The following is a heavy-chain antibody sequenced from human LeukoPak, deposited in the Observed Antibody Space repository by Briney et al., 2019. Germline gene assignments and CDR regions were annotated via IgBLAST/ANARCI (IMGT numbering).Heavy chain of an antibody. D-gene: IGHD1-1*01. J-gene: IGHJ3*02. CDR2: IHYSGST. CDR3: TRHQSSRTTSDAGFDI. CDR1: GGSFSGYY. Sequence: KSSETLSLTCAVYGGSFSGYYWSWIRQPPGKGLEWIGYIHYSGSTNDNPSLKSRVTISVDTSKNQLSLKLTSVTAADTAVYYCTRHQSSRTTSDAGFDIWGQGTMIIVSS. V-gene: IGHV4-59*08.